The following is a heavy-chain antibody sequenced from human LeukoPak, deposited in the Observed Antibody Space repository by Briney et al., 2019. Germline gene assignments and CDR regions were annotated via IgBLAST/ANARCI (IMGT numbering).Heavy chain of an antibody. CDR2: ISWNSGSI. D-gene: IGHD3-16*01. CDR3: VGRGMITFGGVDDAFDI. V-gene: IGHV3-9*01. CDR1: GFTFDDYA. Sequence: GRSLRLSCAASGFTFDDYAMHWVRQAPGKGLEGVSGISWNSGSIGYADTVKGRFTISRDNAKNSLYLQMNSLRAEDTALYYCVGRGMITFGGVDDAFDIWGQGTMVTVSS. J-gene: IGHJ3*02.